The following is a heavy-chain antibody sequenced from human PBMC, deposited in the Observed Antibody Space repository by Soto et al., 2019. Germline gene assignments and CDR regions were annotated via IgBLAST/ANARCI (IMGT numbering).Heavy chain of an antibody. V-gene: IGHV4-31*03. CDR1: GGSISSGGYY. J-gene: IGHJ2*01. CDR2: IYYSGST. D-gene: IGHD5-12*01. Sequence: QVQLQESRPGLVKPSQTLSLTCTVSGGSISSGGYYWSWIRQHPGKGLEWIGYIYYSGSTYYNPSLKSRVTIAVDTSKNQFSLKLSSVTAADTAVYYCARDEVSQDGYNYSFWYFDLWGRGTLVTVSS. CDR3: ARDEVSQDGYNYSFWYFDL.